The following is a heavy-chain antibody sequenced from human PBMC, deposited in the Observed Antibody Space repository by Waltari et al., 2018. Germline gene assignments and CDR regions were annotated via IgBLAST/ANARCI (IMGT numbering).Heavy chain of an antibody. CDR3: ARRRYFDWLSFFDY. J-gene: IGHJ4*02. Sequence: QVQLVQSAAEVKKPVASVKVSCKASGYTFTTYHINWLQQATGQGLEWMGWMNPNSGNTGYAQKFQGRVTITRNTSISTAYMELSSLRSEDTAVYYCARRRYFDWLSFFDYWGQGTLVTVSS. V-gene: IGHV1-8*03. CDR2: MNPNSGNT. CDR1: GYTFTTYH. D-gene: IGHD3-9*01.